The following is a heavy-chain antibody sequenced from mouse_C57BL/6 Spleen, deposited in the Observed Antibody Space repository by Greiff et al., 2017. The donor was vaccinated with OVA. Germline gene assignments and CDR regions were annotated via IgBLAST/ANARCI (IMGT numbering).Heavy chain of an antibody. CDR2: IDPSDSYT. D-gene: IGHD1-1*01. CDR1: GYTFTSYW. CDR3: ARDTIRGGNFDV. Sequence: QVQLQQPGAELVKPGASVKLSCKASGYTFTSYWMQWVKQRPGQGLEWIGEIDPSDSYTNYNQKFKGKATLTVDTSSSTAYMQLSSLTSEDSAVYYCARDTIRGGNFDVWGTGTTVTVSS. V-gene: IGHV1-50*01. J-gene: IGHJ1*03.